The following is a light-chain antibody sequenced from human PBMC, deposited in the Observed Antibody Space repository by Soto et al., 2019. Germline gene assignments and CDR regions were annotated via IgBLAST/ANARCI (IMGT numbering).Light chain of an antibody. CDR3: QQYNNWPPWT. CDR2: GAS. V-gene: IGKV3-20*01. CDR1: QSVSSTY. Sequence: EIVLTQSPGTLSLSPGERATLSCRASQSVSSTYLIWYQQKPGQAPRLLIYGASSRATGVPDRFSGGGSGTDFTLTISRLEPEDFAVYYCQQYNNWPPWTFGQGTKVDIK. J-gene: IGKJ1*01.